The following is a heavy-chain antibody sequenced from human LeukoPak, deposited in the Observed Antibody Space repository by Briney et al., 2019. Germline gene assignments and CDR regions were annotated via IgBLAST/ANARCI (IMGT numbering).Heavy chain of an antibody. V-gene: IGHV3-15*01. CDR1: GFTFSSYG. D-gene: IGHD5-24*01. Sequence: PGGSLRLSCAASGFTFSSYGMHWVRQAPGKGLEWVGRIKSKTDGGTTDYAAPVKGRFTISRDDSKNTLYLQMNSLKTEDTAVYYCTPPPWVGDGYNSAVTWGQGTLVTVSS. CDR2: IKSKTDGGTT. J-gene: IGHJ5*02. CDR3: TPPPWVGDGYNSAVT.